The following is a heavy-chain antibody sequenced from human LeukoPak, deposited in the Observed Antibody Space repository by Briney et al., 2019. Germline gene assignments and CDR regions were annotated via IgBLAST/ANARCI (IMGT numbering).Heavy chain of an antibody. J-gene: IGHJ4*02. CDR3: VRVRSIDGALEN. CDR2: IKQDGSEK. D-gene: IGHD3-3*02. Sequence: GGSLRLSCAASGFIFSSYWMTWVRQAPGKGLEWVANIKQDGSEKFYMDSVKGRFTISRDNDKNSLYVQMNTLRAEDTAIYYCVRVRSIDGALENWGQGILVTVSS. CDR1: GFIFSSYW. V-gene: IGHV3-7*01.